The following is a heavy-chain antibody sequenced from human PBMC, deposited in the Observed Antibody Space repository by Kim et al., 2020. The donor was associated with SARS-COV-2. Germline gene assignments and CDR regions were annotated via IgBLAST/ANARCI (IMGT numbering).Heavy chain of an antibody. J-gene: IGHJ3*02. CDR3: TTDQLWFGHDAFDI. CDR1: GFTFSNAW. D-gene: IGHD3-10*01. CDR2: IKSKTDGGTT. Sequence: GGSLRLSCAASGFTFSNAWMSWVRQAPGKGLEWVGRIKSKTDGGTTDYAAPVKGRFTISRDDSKNTLYLQMNSLKTEDTAVYYCTTDQLWFGHDAFDIWGQGTMVTVSS. V-gene: IGHV3-15*01.